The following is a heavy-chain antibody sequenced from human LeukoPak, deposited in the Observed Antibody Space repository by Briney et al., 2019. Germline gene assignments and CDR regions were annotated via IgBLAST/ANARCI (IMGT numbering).Heavy chain of an antibody. V-gene: IGHV1-69*13. Sequence: SVKVSCKASGGTFSSYAISWVRQAPGQGLEWMGGIIPIFGTANYAQKFQGSVTITADESTSTAYMELSSLRSEDTAVYYCARGRTIFGVVTIPDAFDIWGQGTMVTVSS. CDR2: IIPIFGTA. CDR1: GGTFSSYA. D-gene: IGHD3-3*01. CDR3: ARGRTIFGVVTIPDAFDI. J-gene: IGHJ3*02.